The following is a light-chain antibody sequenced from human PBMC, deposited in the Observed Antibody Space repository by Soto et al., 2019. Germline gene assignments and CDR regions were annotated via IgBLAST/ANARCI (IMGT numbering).Light chain of an antibody. CDR1: SSDVCGYNY. J-gene: IGLJ1*01. CDR2: EVS. V-gene: IGLV2-14*01. Sequence: QSALTQPASVSGSPGQSITISCTGTSSDVCGYNYVSWYQQHPGKAPKLMIYEVSNRPSGVSNRFSGSKSGNTASLTISGIQAEDEADYYCSSYTSSSSDYVFGTGTKLTVL. CDR3: SSYTSSSSDYV.